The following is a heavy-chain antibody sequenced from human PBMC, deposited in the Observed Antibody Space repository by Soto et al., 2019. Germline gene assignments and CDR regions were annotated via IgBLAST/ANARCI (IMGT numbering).Heavy chain of an antibody. Sequence: QVQLVQSGAEVKKPGSSVKVSCKASGVTLSDYPINWVRQAPGQGLEWMGGLLPIFGTTIYAQKFQGRLTITADESTNTAYMELSDLRPEDTAIFYCARGYCVYATCNNWILNWVDPWGQGTLVTVSS. CDR3: ARGYCVYATCNNWILNWVDP. J-gene: IGHJ5*02. CDR1: GVTLSDYP. V-gene: IGHV1-69*01. CDR2: LLPIFGTT. D-gene: IGHD2-15*01.